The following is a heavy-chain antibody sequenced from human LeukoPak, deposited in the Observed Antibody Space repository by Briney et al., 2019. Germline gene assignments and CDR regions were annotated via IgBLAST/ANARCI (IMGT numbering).Heavy chain of an antibody. V-gene: IGHV4-59*11. D-gene: IGHD3-3*01. CDR2: LRDTEST. CDR3: ATLKRGSVFGYFNF. CDR1: GASISTHY. Sequence: NTSETLSLTCTVSGASISTHYWSWLRQPPGKELEWIAYLRDTESTKDNPSLKSRVALSADTSKNQFSLRLTSVTAADTAIYYCATLKRGSVFGYFNFWGQGLLVTVSS. J-gene: IGHJ4*02.